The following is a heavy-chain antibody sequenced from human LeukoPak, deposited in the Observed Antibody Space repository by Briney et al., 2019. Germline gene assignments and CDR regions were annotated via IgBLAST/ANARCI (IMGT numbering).Heavy chain of an antibody. Sequence: ASVKVSCKASGYTFTSYGISRVRQAPGQGLEWMGWISAYNGNTNYAQKLQGRVTMTTDTSTSTAYMELRSLRSDDTAVYYCARGEEYYYGSGSLSAFDYWGQGTLVTVSS. CDR3: ARGEEYYYGSGSLSAFDY. CDR2: ISAYNGNT. CDR1: GYTFTSYG. V-gene: IGHV1-18*01. J-gene: IGHJ4*02. D-gene: IGHD3-10*01.